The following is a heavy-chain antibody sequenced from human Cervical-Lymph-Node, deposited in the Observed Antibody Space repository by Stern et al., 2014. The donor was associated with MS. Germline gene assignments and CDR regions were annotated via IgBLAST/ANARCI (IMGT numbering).Heavy chain of an antibody. CDR2: IRNKANNYAT. CDR1: GFTFSGSA. CDR3: TFQNYYGMDV. J-gene: IGHJ6*02. V-gene: IGHV3-73*02. Sequence: EVQLVESGGGLVQPGGSLKLSCAASGFTFSGSAMHWVRQASGKGLEWVGRIRNKANNYATAYAASVKGRFTISRDDSENTAYLQMDSLKTEDTAVYYCTFQNYYGMDVWGQGTTVTVSS.